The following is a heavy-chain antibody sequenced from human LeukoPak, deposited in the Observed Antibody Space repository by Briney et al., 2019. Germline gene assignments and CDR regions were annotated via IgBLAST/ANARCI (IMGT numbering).Heavy chain of an antibody. CDR2: INPSGGST. J-gene: IGHJ4*02. D-gene: IGHD4-17*01. V-gene: IGHV1-46*01. CDR3: ARDGPDYGDYINFDY. CDR1: GYTFTSYY. Sequence: GASVKVSCKASGYTFTSYYMHWVRQAPGQGLEWMGIINPSGGSTSYAQKFQGRVTMTRDMSTSTDYMELSSLRSEDTAVYYCARDGPDYGDYINFDYWGQGTLVTVSS.